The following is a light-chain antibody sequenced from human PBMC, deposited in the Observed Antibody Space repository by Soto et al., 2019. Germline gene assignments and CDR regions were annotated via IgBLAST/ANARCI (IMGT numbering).Light chain of an antibody. CDR1: QSISSY. V-gene: IGKV1-39*01. J-gene: IGKJ2*01. CDR2: AAS. CDR3: QQSSSTPPT. Sequence: DIQMTQSPSSLSASVGDRVTITCRASQSISSYLNWYQQKPGKAPKLLIYAASSLQSGVPSRFSGSGSGTDLNLTIISLQPEDFATYYCQQSSSTPPTFGQGTKLEIK.